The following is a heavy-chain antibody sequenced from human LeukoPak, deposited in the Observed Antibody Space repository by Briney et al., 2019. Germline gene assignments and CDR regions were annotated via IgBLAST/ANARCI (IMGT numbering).Heavy chain of an antibody. CDR3: ASSGPGTSSYYYGMDV. CDR2: INPNSGGT. J-gene: IGHJ6*02. D-gene: IGHD1-1*01. Sequence: ASVKVSCKTSGYSFTTYVISWVRQAPGQGLEWMGWINPNSGGTNYAQKFQGWVTMTRDTSISTAYMELSRLRSDDTAVYYCASSGPGTSSYYYGMDVWGQGTTVTVSS. V-gene: IGHV1-2*04. CDR1: GYSFTTYV.